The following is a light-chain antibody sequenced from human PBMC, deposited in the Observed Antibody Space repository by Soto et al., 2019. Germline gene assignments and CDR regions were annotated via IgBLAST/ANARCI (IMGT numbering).Light chain of an antibody. CDR2: SAS. Sequence: EIVLTQSPGPLSLSPGERTTLSCRASQSINNNYLAWYQQKPGLPPRLLIYSASSRATGIPDRFSGSGSGTDFTLTISRLEPGDFAVYYCHQYGNSLLTFGGGTKVDIK. CDR3: HQYGNSLLT. J-gene: IGKJ4*01. V-gene: IGKV3-20*01. CDR1: QSINNNY.